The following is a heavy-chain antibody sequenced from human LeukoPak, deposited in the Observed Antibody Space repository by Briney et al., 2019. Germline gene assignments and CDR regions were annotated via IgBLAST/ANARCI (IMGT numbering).Heavy chain of an antibody. Sequence: SETLSLTCTVSGGSISSSSYYWGWIRQPPGKGLEWIGSIDYSGTTYYNPSLKSRVTISVDTSKNQFALKARSVTAADTAVYYCARNRYSSGCSDYWGQGTLVTVSA. CDR3: ARNRYSSGCSDY. CDR1: GGSISSSSYY. CDR2: IDYSGTT. D-gene: IGHD6-19*01. V-gene: IGHV4-39*01. J-gene: IGHJ4*02.